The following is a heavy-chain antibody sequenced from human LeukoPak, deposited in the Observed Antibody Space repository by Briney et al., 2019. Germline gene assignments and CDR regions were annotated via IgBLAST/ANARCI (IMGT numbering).Heavy chain of an antibody. CDR2: ISSSSSTI. V-gene: IGHV3-48*04. CDR3: ARDSRGATMIVVVFDY. Sequence: QTGGSLRLSCAASGFTFSSYSMNWVRQAPGKGLEWVSYISSSSSTIYYADSVKGRFTISRDNAKNSLYLQMNSLTAEDTAVYYCARDSRGATMIVVVFDYWGQGTLVTVSS. J-gene: IGHJ4*02. CDR1: GFTFSSYS. D-gene: IGHD3-22*01.